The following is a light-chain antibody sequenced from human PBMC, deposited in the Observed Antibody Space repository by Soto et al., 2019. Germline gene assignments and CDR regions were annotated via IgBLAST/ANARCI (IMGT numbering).Light chain of an antibody. CDR1: QSVSTY. J-gene: IGKJ4*01. Sequence: EMVLTQPPGPLSLPPGERATPSSRASQSVSTYLAWYHQKPGQAPRLLISVASSRATGIPDRFSGSGSGTDFTLTISSLEPEDFAVYYCQQYGSSPGTFGGGTKVEIK. V-gene: IGKV3-20*01. CDR2: VAS. CDR3: QQYGSSPGT.